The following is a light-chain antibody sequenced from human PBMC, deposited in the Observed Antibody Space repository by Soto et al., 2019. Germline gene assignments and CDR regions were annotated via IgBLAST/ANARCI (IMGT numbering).Light chain of an antibody. J-gene: IGLJ1*01. Sequence: QLVLTQLPSVSGAPGQRVTISCTGSSSNIGAGYDVHWYQQLPGTAPKLLIYGNSIRPSGVPDRFSGSKSGTSASLAITGLQAEDEADYYCQAYDSSLSGSYVFGTGTKLTVL. CDR3: QAYDSSLSGSYV. V-gene: IGLV1-40*01. CDR1: SSNIGAGYD. CDR2: GNS.